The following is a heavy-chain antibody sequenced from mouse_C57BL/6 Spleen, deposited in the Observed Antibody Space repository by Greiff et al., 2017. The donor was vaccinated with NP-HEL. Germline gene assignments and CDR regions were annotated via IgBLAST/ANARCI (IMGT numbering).Heavy chain of an antibody. D-gene: IGHD1-1*01. CDR3: ASGEVITTVGEFAY. CDR1: GFTFKDYY. J-gene: IGHJ3*01. Sequence: EVQLLQSGAELVKPGASVKLSCTASGFTFKDYYMHWVKQRTEQGLEWIGRIDPVGGETKYPANFKGKATITADTSSNTAYLQLSSLTSEDTAVYYCASGEVITTVGEFAYWGQGTLVTVSA. V-gene: IGHV14-2*01. CDR2: IDPVGGET.